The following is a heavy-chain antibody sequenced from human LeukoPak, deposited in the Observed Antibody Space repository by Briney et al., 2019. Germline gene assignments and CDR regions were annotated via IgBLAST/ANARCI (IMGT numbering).Heavy chain of an antibody. CDR2: IRSKANSYAT. J-gene: IGHJ3*02. V-gene: IGHV3-73*01. CDR1: GFTFSGSA. Sequence: PGGSLRLSCAASGFTFSGSAMHWVRQASGKGLEWVGRIRSKANSYATAYAASVKGRFTIPRDDSKNTAYLQMNSLKTEDTAVYYCTRRDAFDIWGQGTMVTVSS. CDR3: TRRDAFDI.